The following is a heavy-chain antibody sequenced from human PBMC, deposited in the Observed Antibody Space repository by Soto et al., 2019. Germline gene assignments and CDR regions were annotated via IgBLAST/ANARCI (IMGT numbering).Heavy chain of an antibody. J-gene: IGHJ4*02. CDR1: GFTFSTYW. CDR3: DSSGSNMFDY. CDR2: IKQDGSEK. D-gene: IGHD3-22*01. Sequence: GGSLRLSCAASGFTFSTYWMSWVRQAPGKGLEWVASIKQDGSEKYYVDSVKGQFTISRDNAKNSLYLQMNTLRAEDTAVYYYDSSGSNMFDYWGQGTLVTVSS. V-gene: IGHV3-7*05.